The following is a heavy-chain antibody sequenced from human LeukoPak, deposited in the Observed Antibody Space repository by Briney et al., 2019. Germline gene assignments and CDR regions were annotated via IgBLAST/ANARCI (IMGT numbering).Heavy chain of an antibody. Sequence: GASVKVSCKASGYTFTSYGISWVRQAPGQGLEWMGWISVYNGNTKYVQKFQGRVTTTTDTSTRTAYMELRSLRSDDTAVYYCARHTGSLYDFWSGYIDYWGQGTLVTVSS. V-gene: IGHV1-18*01. CDR2: ISVYNGNT. J-gene: IGHJ4*02. CDR1: GYTFTSYG. D-gene: IGHD3-3*01. CDR3: ARHTGSLYDFWSGYIDY.